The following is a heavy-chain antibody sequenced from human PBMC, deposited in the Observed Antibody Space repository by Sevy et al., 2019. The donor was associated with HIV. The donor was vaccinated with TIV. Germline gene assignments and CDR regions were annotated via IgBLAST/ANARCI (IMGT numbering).Heavy chain of an antibody. Sequence: SETLSLTCTVYGGCITSLYWNWIRQPPGKGLEWIANIYYNGHINYNPSLKSRVTLSLDTSKNQFSLRLSSVTAADTAMYYCAGENAWGRGYSWGQGTLVTVSS. CDR2: IYYNGHI. J-gene: IGHJ4*02. CDR1: GGCITSLY. V-gene: IGHV4-59*08. D-gene: IGHD1-26*01. CDR3: AGENAWGRGYS.